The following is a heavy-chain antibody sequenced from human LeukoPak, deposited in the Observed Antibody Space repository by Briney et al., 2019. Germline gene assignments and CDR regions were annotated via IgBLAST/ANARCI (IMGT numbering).Heavy chain of an antibody. CDR2: ISYDGSNK. D-gene: IGHD4-11*01. CDR3: ARDAFTVTTRGFDY. V-gene: IGHV3-30-3*01. Sequence: GGSLRLSCAASGFTFSSYAMHWVRQAPGKGLEWVAVISYDGSNKYYADSVKGRFTISRDNSKNTLYLQMNSLRAEDTAVYYCARDAFTVTTRGFDYWGQGTLVTVSS. J-gene: IGHJ4*02. CDR1: GFTFSSYA.